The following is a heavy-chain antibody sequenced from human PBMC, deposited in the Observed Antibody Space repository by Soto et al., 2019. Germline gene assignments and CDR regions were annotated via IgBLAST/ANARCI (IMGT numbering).Heavy chain of an antibody. CDR2: INHSGST. Sequence: SETLSLTCAVYGGSFSGSYWSWIRPPPGKWLEWIGEINHSGSTNYNPSLKSRVTISVDTSKNQFSLKLSSVTAADTAVYYCARGPSQLGYYYYYYYMDVWGKGTTVTVSS. CDR3: ARGPSQLGYYYYYYYMDV. CDR1: GGSFSGSY. J-gene: IGHJ6*03. V-gene: IGHV4-34*01. D-gene: IGHD1-1*01.